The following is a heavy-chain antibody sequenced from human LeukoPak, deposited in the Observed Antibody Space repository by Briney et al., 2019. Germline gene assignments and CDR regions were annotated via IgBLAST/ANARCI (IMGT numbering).Heavy chain of an antibody. CDR3: ARGIDY. Sequence: SETLSLTCTVSGGSITTSSYYWGWIRQPPGKGLEWIGSIHYSGSTYYNPSLKSRVTMSVDTSKNQFSLKLSSVTAADTAVYYCARGIDYWGRGTLVTVSS. J-gene: IGHJ4*02. V-gene: IGHV4-39*07. CDR1: GGSITTSSYY. CDR2: IHYSGST.